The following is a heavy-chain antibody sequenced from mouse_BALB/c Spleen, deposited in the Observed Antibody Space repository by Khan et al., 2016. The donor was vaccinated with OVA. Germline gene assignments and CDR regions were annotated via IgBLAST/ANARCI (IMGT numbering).Heavy chain of an antibody. CDR1: GFSLPNYS. J-gene: IGHJ3*01. Sequence: QVQLKESGPGLVQPSQSLSITCTVSGFSLPNYSVHWVRQSPGKGPEWLGVIWSAGSTDYNEAFISRLTISKDNSRSQVFFKMNNLQPNDTAIYYFARRGYDYGRGALFAYWGQGTLVTVSA. CDR2: IWSAGST. V-gene: IGHV2-2*02. CDR3: ARRGYDYGRGALFAY. D-gene: IGHD2-4*01.